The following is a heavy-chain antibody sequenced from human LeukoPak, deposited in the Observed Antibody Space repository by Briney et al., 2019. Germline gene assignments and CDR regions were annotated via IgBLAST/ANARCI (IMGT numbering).Heavy chain of an antibody. Sequence: SETLSLTCAVYGGSFSGYYWSWIRQPPGKGLEWIGEINHSGSTNYNPSLKSRVTISVDTSKNQSSLKLSSVTAADTAVYYCARVSQYYYDSSGYLDYWGQGTLVTVSS. V-gene: IGHV4-34*01. CDR2: INHSGST. J-gene: IGHJ4*02. CDR1: GGSFSGYY. CDR3: ARVSQYYYDSSGYLDY. D-gene: IGHD3-22*01.